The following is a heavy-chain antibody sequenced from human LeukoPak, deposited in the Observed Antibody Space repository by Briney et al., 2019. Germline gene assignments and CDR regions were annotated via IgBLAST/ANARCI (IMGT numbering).Heavy chain of an antibody. D-gene: IGHD6-19*01. CDR1: GYTFTGYY. CDR3: AKALSLAVPVQGN. J-gene: IGHJ4*02. CDR2: NNPKSGGT. Sequence: ASVKVSCKASGYTFTGYYMYWVRPAPGQGLEWMGWNNPKSGGTNYAQKFQGRDTMTGDTSISTAYMELCRMREDDTGVYDCAKALSLAVPVQGNWVQGTEVTVSS. V-gene: IGHV1-2*02.